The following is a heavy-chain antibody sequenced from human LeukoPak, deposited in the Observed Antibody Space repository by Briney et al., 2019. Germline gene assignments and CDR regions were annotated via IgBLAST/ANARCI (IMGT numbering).Heavy chain of an antibody. CDR1: GGSFSGYY. D-gene: IGHD6-19*01. CDR2: INHSGST. V-gene: IGHV4-34*01. Sequence: PSETLSLTCAVYGGSFSGYYWSWIRQPPGKGLEWIGEINHSGSTNYNPSLKSRVTISVDTSKNQFSLKLSSVTAADTAVYYCARGKQWLPPRLRFDPWGQGTLVTVSS. CDR3: ARGKQWLPPRLRFDP. J-gene: IGHJ5*02.